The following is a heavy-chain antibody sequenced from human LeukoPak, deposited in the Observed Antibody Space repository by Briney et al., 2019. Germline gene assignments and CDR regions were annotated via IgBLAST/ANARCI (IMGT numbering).Heavy chain of an antibody. D-gene: IGHD6-19*01. J-gene: IGHJ4*02. V-gene: IGHV1-2*02. CDR2: INPDSGGT. CDR3: ARVSVAGTPDRDYFDY. CDR1: GYTFTGDY. Sequence: ASGKVSCKASGYTFTGDYIHWVRQAPGQGLEWMGRINPDSGGTNYAQKFQGSVTMTMDTSISTAYMEVSRLRSDDTAVYYCARVSVAGTPDRDYFDYWGQGTLVTVSS.